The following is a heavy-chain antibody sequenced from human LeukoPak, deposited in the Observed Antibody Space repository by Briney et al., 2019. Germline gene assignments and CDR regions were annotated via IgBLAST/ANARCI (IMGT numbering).Heavy chain of an antibody. J-gene: IGHJ4*02. V-gene: IGHV1-69*13. CDR1: GGTFSSYA. CDR2: IIPIFGTA. D-gene: IGHD6-13*01. CDR3: ARDSQQLGEFDY. Sequence: ASVKVSCKASGGTFSSYAISWVRQAPGQGPEWMGGIIPIFGTANYAQKFQGRVTITADESTSTAYMELSSLRSEDTAVYYCARDSQQLGEFDYWGQGTLVTVSS.